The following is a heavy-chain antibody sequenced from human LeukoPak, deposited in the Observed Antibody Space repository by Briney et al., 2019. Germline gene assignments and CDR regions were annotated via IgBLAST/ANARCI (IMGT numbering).Heavy chain of an antibody. CDR2: IKQDGSEK. CDR3: ARSPGRPRNWFDP. Sequence: GGSLRLSCAASGFTFSSYWMSWVRQAPGKGLEWVANIKQDGSEKYYVDSVKGRFTISRDNAKNSLYLQMNSLRAEDTAVYYCARSPGRPRNWFDPWGQGTLVTVSS. D-gene: IGHD3-10*01. V-gene: IGHV3-7*01. CDR1: GFTFSSYW. J-gene: IGHJ5*02.